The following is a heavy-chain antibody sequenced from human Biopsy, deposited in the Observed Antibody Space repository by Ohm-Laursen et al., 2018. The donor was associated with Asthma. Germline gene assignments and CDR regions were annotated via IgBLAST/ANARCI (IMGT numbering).Heavy chain of an antibody. J-gene: IGHJ5*02. Sequence: SKTLSLTCTVYGGYLTGHYWNWIRQPPGKGLEWIGEIDQSGYPNYNPSLKSRVTISADTSKNQFHLNLSSVTAADTAVYFCARAAITGIRGWFDPWGQGTQVTVSS. CDR2: IDQSGYP. CDR1: GGYLTGHY. V-gene: IGHV4-34*01. D-gene: IGHD1-20*01. CDR3: ARAAITGIRGWFDP.